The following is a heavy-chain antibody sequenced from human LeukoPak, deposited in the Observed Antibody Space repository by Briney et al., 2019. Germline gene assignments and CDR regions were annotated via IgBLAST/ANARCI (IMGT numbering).Heavy chain of an antibody. D-gene: IGHD4-23*01. CDR3: ARGRPHGNDY. V-gene: IGHV3-74*01. Sequence: GGSLRLSCAASGFTFSSYWMNWVRQAPGKGLVWVSRIASDGSSTTYADSVKGRFSISRDNAKNTLYLQMNSLRVEDTAVYYCARGRPHGNDYWGQGTLITVSS. J-gene: IGHJ4*02. CDR1: GFTFSSYW. CDR2: IASDGSST.